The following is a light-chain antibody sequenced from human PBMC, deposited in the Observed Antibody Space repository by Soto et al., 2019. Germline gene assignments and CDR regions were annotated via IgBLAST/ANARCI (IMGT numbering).Light chain of an antibody. J-gene: IGKJ4*01. CDR1: QSISSN. CDR3: QQYNNWPLT. Sequence: EILLTQSPATLSVSPGERATLSCRASQSISSNLAWYQQKPGQAPRLLIYGASTRATGIPARFSGSGSGTEFTLTISSLQSADVAVYSCQQYNNWPLTFRGGTKVEIK. CDR2: GAS. V-gene: IGKV3-15*01.